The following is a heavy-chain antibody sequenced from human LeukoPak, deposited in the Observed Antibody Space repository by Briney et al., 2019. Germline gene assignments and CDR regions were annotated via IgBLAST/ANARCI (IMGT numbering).Heavy chain of an antibody. Sequence: PETLSLTCTVSGYSISSGYYWGWIRQPPGKGLEWIGSIYHSGNTYYNPSLKSRVTISVDTSKNQFSLKLSSVTAADTAVYYCARDTSGDYYDSSGYHYYFDYWGQGTLVTVSS. D-gene: IGHD3-22*01. J-gene: IGHJ4*02. CDR1: GYSISSGYY. CDR2: IYHSGNT. CDR3: ARDTSGDYYDSSGYHYYFDY. V-gene: IGHV4-38-2*02.